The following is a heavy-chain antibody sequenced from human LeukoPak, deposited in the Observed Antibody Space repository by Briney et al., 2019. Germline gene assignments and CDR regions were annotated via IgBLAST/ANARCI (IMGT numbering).Heavy chain of an antibody. D-gene: IGHD2-2*01. CDR2: ISAYNGNT. CDR1: GYTFKNYG. CDR3: AKSHSSSLRAPFDS. J-gene: IGHJ4*02. V-gene: IGHV1-18*01. Sequence: ASVKLSCKTSGYTFKNYGIIWVRQAPGQGLEWMGWISAYNGNTNYALNLQGRVALTTDTSTTTAYMELKSLRSDDTAMYYCAKSHSSSLRAPFDSWGQGTLLTVSS.